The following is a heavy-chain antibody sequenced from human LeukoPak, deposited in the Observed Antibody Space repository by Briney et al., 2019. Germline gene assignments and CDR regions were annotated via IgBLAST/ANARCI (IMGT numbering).Heavy chain of an antibody. D-gene: IGHD1-7*01. CDR3: ARALLAGTTFWFDP. V-gene: IGHV1-2*02. CDR2: INPNSGGT. CDR1: GYTFTGYY. J-gene: IGHJ5*02. Sequence: ASVKVSCKASGYTFTGYYMHWVRQAPGQGLEWMGWINPNSGGTNYAQKFQGRVTMTRDTSISTAYMELSRLRSDDTAVYSCARALLAGTTFWFDPWGQGTLVTVSS.